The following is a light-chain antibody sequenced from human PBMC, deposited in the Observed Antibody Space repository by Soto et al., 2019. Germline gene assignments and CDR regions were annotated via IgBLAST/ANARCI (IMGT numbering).Light chain of an antibody. CDR3: MQALQTPRT. CDR1: QSLLHSNGYNY. V-gene: IGKV2-28*01. J-gene: IGKJ4*01. Sequence: DIVMTQSPLSLPVTPGEPASISCRASQSLLHSNGYNYLDWYLRKPGQSPQLXIYLGSNRASGVPDRVSGSGSGTDFTLKSSRVEAEDVGVYYCMQALQTPRTFGGGTKVDIK. CDR2: LGS.